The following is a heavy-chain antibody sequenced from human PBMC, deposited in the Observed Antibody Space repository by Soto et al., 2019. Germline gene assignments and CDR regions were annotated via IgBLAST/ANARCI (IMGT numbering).Heavy chain of an antibody. CDR1: GFIFSDYY. J-gene: IGHJ5*02. D-gene: IGHD3-22*01. Sequence: QVQMVESGGGLVRTSGSLKIACVGSGFIFSDYYMTWVRKAPGKGLEWVAYISSSGNTVYYADSVKGRFTISRDNAKNSVYLQMNSLRAEDTALYFCAKMLSENYYDPVVPWGQGTLVTVYS. CDR3: AKMLSENYYDPVVP. V-gene: IGHV3-11*01. CDR2: ISSSGNTV.